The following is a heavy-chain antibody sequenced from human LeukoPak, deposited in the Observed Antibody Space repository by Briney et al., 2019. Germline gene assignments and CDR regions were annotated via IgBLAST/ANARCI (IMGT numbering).Heavy chain of an antibody. CDR2: INHSGST. CDR3: ARHYCSSTSCYTSWWFDP. V-gene: IGHV4-34*01. CDR1: GGSFSGYY. Sequence: SETLSLTCAVYGGSFSGYYWSWIRQPPGKGLEWIAEINHSGSTNYNPSLKSRVTISVDTSKNQLSLKLSSVTAADTAVYYCARHYCSSTSCYTSWWFDPWGQGTLVTVSS. J-gene: IGHJ5*02. D-gene: IGHD2-2*02.